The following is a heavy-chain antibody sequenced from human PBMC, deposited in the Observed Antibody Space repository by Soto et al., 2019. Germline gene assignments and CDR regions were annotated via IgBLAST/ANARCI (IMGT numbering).Heavy chain of an antibody. CDR1: GYTFTSYY. Sequence: ASVKVSCKASGYTFTSYYMHWVRQAPGQGLEWMGIINPSGGSTSYAQKFQGRVTMTTDTSTSTAYMELRSLRSDDTAVYYCARDLESGSSGYYFYYFDYWGQGTLVTVSS. V-gene: IGHV1-46*01. CDR3: ARDLESGSSGYYFYYFDY. D-gene: IGHD3-22*01. J-gene: IGHJ4*02. CDR2: INPSGGST.